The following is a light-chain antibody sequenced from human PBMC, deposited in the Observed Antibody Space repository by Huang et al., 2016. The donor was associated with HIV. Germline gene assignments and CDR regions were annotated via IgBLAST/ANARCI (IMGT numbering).Light chain of an antibody. V-gene: IGKV1-9*01. J-gene: IGKJ4*01. CDR1: QAICTS. CDR2: SSS. CDR3: QHLYT. Sequence: IQLTQSPSSLSASVGDRVTITCRANQAICTSLAWYQQKPGKAPELLLNSSSTLRSGVPSRFSGGGSGTDFTLTITSLQPEDFASYSCQHLYTFGGGTKVEIK.